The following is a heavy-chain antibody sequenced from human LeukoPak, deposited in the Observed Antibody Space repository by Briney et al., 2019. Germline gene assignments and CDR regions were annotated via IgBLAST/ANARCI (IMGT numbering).Heavy chain of an antibody. J-gene: IGHJ4*02. Sequence: SVKVSCKASGGTFSSYAIIWVRQAPGQGLEWMGGIIPIFGTANYAQKFQGRVTITTDESTSTAYMELSSLRSEDTAVYYCARVVSSIFGNWGQGTLVTVSS. CDR2: IIPIFGTA. D-gene: IGHD3-3*01. CDR3: ARVVSSIFGN. V-gene: IGHV1-69*05. CDR1: GGTFSSYA.